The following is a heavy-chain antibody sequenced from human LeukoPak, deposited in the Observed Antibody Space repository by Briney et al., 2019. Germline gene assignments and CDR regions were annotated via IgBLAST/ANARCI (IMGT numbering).Heavy chain of an antibody. CDR1: GFTFTAYY. J-gene: IGHJ6*03. D-gene: IGHD3-10*01. Sequence: GASVKVSCKASGFTFTAYYMHWVRQAPGQGLEWMGWINPNSGGTNYAQKFQGRVTMTRDTSISTAYMELSRLRSDDTAVYYCARGDYYGSETYYYYYMDVWGKGTTVTISS. CDR2: INPNSGGT. CDR3: ARGDYYGSETYYYYYMDV. V-gene: IGHV1-2*02.